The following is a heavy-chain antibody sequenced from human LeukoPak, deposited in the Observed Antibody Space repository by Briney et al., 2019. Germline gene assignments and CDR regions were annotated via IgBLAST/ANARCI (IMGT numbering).Heavy chain of an antibody. CDR1: GGTFSSYA. Sequence: ASVKVSFKASGGTFSSYAISWVRQAPGQELEWMVGINPIFGTANYAQKFQGRVTITADESTSTAYMELSSLRSEDTAVYYCARGRIVGATTPYYYYGMDVWGQGTTVTVSS. V-gene: IGHV1-69*13. J-gene: IGHJ6*02. CDR3: ARGRIVGATTPYYYYGMDV. CDR2: INPIFGTA. D-gene: IGHD1-26*01.